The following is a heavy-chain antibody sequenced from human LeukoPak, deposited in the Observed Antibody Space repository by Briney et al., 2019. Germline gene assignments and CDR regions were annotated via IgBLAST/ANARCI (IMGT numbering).Heavy chain of an antibody. CDR2: VGGGGDYT. Sequence: PGGYLRLSCAASGFTFTSYVMSWVRQAPGKGLEWVASVGGGGDYTYYSDSVKGRSTISRDNSENTVYLQMKSLRAEDTAVYYCVRRTASDFWGQGALVTVSS. J-gene: IGHJ4*02. D-gene: IGHD2-21*02. CDR3: VRRTASDF. V-gene: IGHV3-23*01. CDR1: GFTFTSYV.